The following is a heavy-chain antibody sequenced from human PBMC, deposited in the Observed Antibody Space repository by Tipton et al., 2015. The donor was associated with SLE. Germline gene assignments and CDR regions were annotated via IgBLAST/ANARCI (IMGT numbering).Heavy chain of an antibody. D-gene: IGHD3-16*01. V-gene: IGHV3-33*01. CDR1: GFTFSTSA. Sequence: SLRLSCAAAGFTFSTSALPWGRQAPGKGPGWVAVFWYDGSNKFYADSVKGRFTISRDNSKNTVSLQMNSLRVEDTAVYFCARGRGGEFLDYWGQGTLVTVSS. CDR3: ARGRGGEFLDY. CDR2: FWYDGSNK. J-gene: IGHJ4*02.